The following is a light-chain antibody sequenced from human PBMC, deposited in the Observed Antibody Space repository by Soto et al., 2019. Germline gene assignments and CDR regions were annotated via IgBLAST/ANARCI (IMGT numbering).Light chain of an antibody. CDR1: KLGDKY. V-gene: IGLV3-1*01. CDR3: QAWDSSTAV. J-gene: IGLJ2*01. CDR2: QDR. Sequence: SYELTQPPSVSVSPGQTASITCSGDKLGDKYACWYQQRPGQSPVLVIYQDRKRPSGIPERFSGSNSGNTATLTISGTQAMDEADYYCQAWDSSTAVFGGRTKLTVL.